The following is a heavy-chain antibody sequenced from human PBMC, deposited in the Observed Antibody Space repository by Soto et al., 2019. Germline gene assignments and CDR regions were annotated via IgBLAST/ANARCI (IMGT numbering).Heavy chain of an antibody. Sequence: QVQLVQSGAEVKKPGSSVKVSCKASGGTFSSYAFSWVRQAPGQGLEWLGGIIPIFGTANYAQRFQGRVTITADESTTTAYMELSSLRSDDTAMYYCAREGDGDYGKPFDYCGQGTLITVSS. CDR3: AREGDGDYGKPFDY. V-gene: IGHV1-69*01. J-gene: IGHJ4*02. CDR2: IIPIFGTA. D-gene: IGHD4-17*01. CDR1: GGTFSSYA.